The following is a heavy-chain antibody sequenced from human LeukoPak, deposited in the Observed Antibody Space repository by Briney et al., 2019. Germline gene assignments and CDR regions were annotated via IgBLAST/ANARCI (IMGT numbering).Heavy chain of an antibody. V-gene: IGHV6-1*01. CDR1: GDSVSSNSAA. CDR3: ARESDYDSNGYRSDAFDI. Sequence: PSQTLSLTCAISGDSVSSNSAAWNWIRQSPSRGLEWLGRTYYRSKWYNDYSVSVKSRITINPDTSKNQFSLQLNSVTPEDTAVYYCARESDYDSNGYRSDAFDIWGQGTMVTVSS. D-gene: IGHD3-22*01. CDR2: TYYRSKWYN. J-gene: IGHJ3*02.